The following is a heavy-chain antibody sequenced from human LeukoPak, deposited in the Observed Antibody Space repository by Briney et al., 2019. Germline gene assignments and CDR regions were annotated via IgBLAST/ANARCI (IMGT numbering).Heavy chain of an antibody. CDR3: AKRDGVVPAAIVAFDI. CDR2: ISGSGGST. D-gene: IGHD2-2*01. V-gene: IGHV3-23*01. J-gene: IGHJ3*02. CDR1: GFTFSSYG. Sequence: TGGTLRLSCAASGFTFSSYGMSWVRQAPGKGLEWVSAISGSGGSTYYADSVKGRFTISRDNSKNTLYLQMNSLRAEDTAVYYCAKRDGVVPAAIVAFDIWGQGTMVTVSS.